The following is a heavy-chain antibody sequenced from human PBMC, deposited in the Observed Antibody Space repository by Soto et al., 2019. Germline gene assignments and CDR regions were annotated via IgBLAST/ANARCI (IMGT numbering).Heavy chain of an antibody. CDR1: GYTFTSYY. CDR3: ARDGRGYSYGTLGEAFDI. D-gene: IGHD5-18*01. Sequence: ASVKVSCKASGYTFTSYYMHWVRQAPGQGLEWMGIINPSGGSTSYAQKFQGRVTMTRDTSTSTVYMELSSLRSEDTAVYYCARDGRGYSYGTLGEAFDIWGQGTMVTVSS. CDR2: INPSGGST. V-gene: IGHV1-46*01. J-gene: IGHJ3*02.